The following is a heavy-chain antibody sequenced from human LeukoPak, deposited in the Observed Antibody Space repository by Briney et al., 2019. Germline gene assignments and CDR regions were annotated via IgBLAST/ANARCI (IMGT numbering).Heavy chain of an antibody. CDR3: AKDHYDILTGSDY. CDR2: ISSSSSTI. V-gene: IGHV3-48*01. CDR1: GFTFSSYS. J-gene: IGHJ4*02. D-gene: IGHD3-9*01. Sequence: PGGSLRLSCAASGFTFSSYSMNWVRQAPGKGLEWVSYISSSSSTIYYADSVKGRFTISRDNAKNSLYLQMNSLRAEDAALYYCAKDHYDILTGSDYWGQGTLVTVSS.